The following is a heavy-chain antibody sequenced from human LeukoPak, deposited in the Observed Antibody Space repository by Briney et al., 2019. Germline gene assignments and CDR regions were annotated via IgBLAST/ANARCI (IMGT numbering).Heavy chain of an antibody. D-gene: IGHD6-19*01. V-gene: IGHV3-30*02. Sequence: GGSLRLSCAASGFTFSSYGMHWVRQAPGKGLEWVAFIRYDGSNKYYADSVKGRFTISRGNSKNTLYLQMNSLRAEDTAVYYCASINPGYSSEGDAFDIWGQGTMVTVSS. CDR1: GFTFSSYG. CDR3: ASINPGYSSEGDAFDI. CDR2: IRYDGSNK. J-gene: IGHJ3*02.